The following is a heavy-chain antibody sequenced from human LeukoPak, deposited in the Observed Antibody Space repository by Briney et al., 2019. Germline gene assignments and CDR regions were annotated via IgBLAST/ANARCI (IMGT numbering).Heavy chain of an antibody. CDR1: GGSISSYY. Sequence: SETLSLTCTVSGGSISSYYCSWIRQPPGKGLEWIGYIYFSGSTNYNPSLKSRVTISVDTSKNQFSLKLSSVTAADTAVYYCARDRGGGGGMDVWGQGTTVTVSS. J-gene: IGHJ6*02. V-gene: IGHV4-59*01. CDR2: IYFSGST. D-gene: IGHD3-16*01. CDR3: ARDRGGGGGMDV.